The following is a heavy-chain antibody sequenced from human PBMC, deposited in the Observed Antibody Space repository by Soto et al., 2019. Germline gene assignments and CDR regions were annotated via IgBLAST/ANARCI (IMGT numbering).Heavy chain of an antibody. V-gene: IGHV1-24*01. Sequence: GASVKVSCKVSGYTLTELSMHWVRQAPGKGLEWMGGFDPEDGETIYAQKFQGRVTMTEDTSTDTAYMELSSLRSEDTAVYYCATAPKMRYYDFWSGYRRPYYMDVWGKGTTVTVSS. D-gene: IGHD3-3*01. CDR2: FDPEDGET. CDR1: GYTLTELS. J-gene: IGHJ6*03. CDR3: ATAPKMRYYDFWSGYRRPYYMDV.